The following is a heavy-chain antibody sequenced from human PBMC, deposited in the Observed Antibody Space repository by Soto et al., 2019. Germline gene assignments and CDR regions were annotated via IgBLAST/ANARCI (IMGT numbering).Heavy chain of an antibody. D-gene: IGHD3-10*01. V-gene: IGHV4-61*01. CDR1: GGSVRSGNYY. CDR3: VRDRPNDSDWFRGFDY. J-gene: IGHJ4*02. Sequence: PSETLSLTCSVSGGSVRSGNYYWTWIRQPPGKGLEWIGYIQDSGHTNSNPSLKSRVTISTDTSKNQFSLRLSSVSAADTAIYYCVRDRPNDSDWFRGFDYWGQGTPVTVPQ. CDR2: IQDSGHT.